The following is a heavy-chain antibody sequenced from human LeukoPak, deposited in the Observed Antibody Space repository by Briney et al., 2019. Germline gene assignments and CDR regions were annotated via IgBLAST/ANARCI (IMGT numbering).Heavy chain of an antibody. V-gene: IGHV4-34*01. Sequence: SETLSLTCAVYGGSFSGYYWSWIRQPPGKGLEWIGEINHSGSTNYNPSLKSRVTISVDTSKNQFSLKLSSATAADTAVYYCARFRKTYYYYYYMDVWGKGTTVTVSS. CDR2: INHSGST. CDR3: ARFRKTYYYYYYMDV. J-gene: IGHJ6*03. CDR1: GGSFSGYY.